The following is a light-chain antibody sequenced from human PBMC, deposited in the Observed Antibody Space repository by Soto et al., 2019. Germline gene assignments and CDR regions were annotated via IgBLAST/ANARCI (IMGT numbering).Light chain of an antibody. CDR1: QSVSSN. V-gene: IGKV3-15*01. CDR3: QQYNNWPWT. Sequence: EIVMTQSPATLSVSPGERATLSCRASQSVSSNLAWYQQKPGRAPRLLIYDASTRATGIPARFSGSGSGTEFTLTISSLQSEDFAVYYCQQYNNWPWTFGQGTKVDIK. CDR2: DAS. J-gene: IGKJ1*01.